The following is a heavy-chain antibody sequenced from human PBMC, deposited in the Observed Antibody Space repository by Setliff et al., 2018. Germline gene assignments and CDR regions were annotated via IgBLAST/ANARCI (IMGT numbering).Heavy chain of an antibody. J-gene: IGHJ5*02. CDR3: ARGVVVVVAATSNYFDP. CDR2: INQDGSGK. CDR1: GFTFKTYE. V-gene: IGHV3-7*01. D-gene: IGHD2-15*01. Sequence: GGSLRLSCEASGFTFKTYEMIWVRQSPGRGLEWVANINQDGSGKFYVDSVKGRFTISRDNSKNAVYLQMNSLRAEDTAEYYCARGVVVVVAATSNYFDPWGQGTLVTVSS.